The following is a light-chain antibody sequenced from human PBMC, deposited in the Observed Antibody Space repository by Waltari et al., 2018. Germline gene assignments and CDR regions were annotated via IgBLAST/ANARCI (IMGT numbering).Light chain of an antibody. CDR3: QHYVRLPAT. V-gene: IGKV3-20*01. CDR2: GAS. CDR1: QSVSRT. Sequence: EIVLTQSPGTLSLSPGERATLSCRASQSVSRTLAWYQQKPGQAPRLLIYGASSRATGIPDKFSVSGSGTDFSLTISRLEPEDFAVYFCQHYVRLPATFGQGTKVEIK. J-gene: IGKJ1*01.